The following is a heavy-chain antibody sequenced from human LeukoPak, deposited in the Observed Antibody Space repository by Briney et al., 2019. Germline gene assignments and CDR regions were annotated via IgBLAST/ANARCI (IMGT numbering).Heavy chain of an antibody. V-gene: IGHV1-2*02. J-gene: IGHJ4*02. CDR3: ARVGLLWFGDAY. Sequence: ASVKVSCKASGYTFTGHYIHWVRQAPGQGLEWMGWIIPKNGDTKYTQKFQGRVTMTRDTSISTAYMELSRLRFDDTAVYYCARVGLLWFGDAYWGQGTLVTVSS. CDR2: IIPKNGDT. D-gene: IGHD3-10*01. CDR1: GYTFTGHY.